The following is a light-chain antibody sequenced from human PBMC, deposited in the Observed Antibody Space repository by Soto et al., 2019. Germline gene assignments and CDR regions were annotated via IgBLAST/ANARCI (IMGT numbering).Light chain of an antibody. V-gene: IGKV3-11*01. J-gene: IGKJ5*01. CDR2: DAS. CDR3: QQRMRWPPIT. CDR1: QSVSTY. Sequence: EVVLTQSPATLSLSPGERATLSCRASQSVSTYVSWFQHKPGQAPRLLIYDASNRATDIPARFSGSGSGTDFTLTISSLEPEDFAVYYCQQRMRWPPITFGQGTRLEIK.